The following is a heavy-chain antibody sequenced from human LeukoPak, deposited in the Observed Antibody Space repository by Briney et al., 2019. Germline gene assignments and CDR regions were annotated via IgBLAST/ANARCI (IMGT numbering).Heavy chain of an antibody. D-gene: IGHD7-27*01. CDR2: IWNDGSNK. J-gene: IGHJ4*02. V-gene: IGHV3-33*01. CDR3: AIDGFNWGGNDY. CDR1: GFSFSGYG. Sequence: GGSLRLSCAASGFSFSGYGMHWVRQAPGKGLEWVSVIWNDGSNKYYGDSVRGRFTISRDNSKSTVYLQMNSLRVEDTAVYYCAIDGFNWGGNDYWGQGTLVTVSS.